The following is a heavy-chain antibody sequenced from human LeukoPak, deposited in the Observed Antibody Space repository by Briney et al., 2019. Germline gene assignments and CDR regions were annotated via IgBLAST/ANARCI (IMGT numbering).Heavy chain of an antibody. D-gene: IGHD3-22*01. J-gene: IGHJ6*02. Sequence: GGSLRLSCAASGFTFDDYGMSWVRQAPGKGLEWVSGINWNGGSTGYADSVKGRFTISRDNAKNSLYLQMNSLRAEGTALYYCARDSSFSSGYSYGYYYYGMDVWGQGTTVTVSS. CDR1: GFTFDDYG. CDR2: INWNGGST. V-gene: IGHV3-20*04. CDR3: ARDSSFSSGYSYGYYYYGMDV.